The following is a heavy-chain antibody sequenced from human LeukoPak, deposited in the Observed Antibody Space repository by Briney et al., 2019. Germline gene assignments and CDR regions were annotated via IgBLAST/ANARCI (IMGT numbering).Heavy chain of an antibody. CDR3: VRGSSGTAVRGISWAWFDP. D-gene: IGHD3-10*01. J-gene: IGHJ5*02. Sequence: GGSLRLSCAASGFTVSSNYMTWVRQAPGKGLEWVANIKPDGGEKYYVDSVKGRFTISRDNAKNSLYLQMNSLRPEDTAVYYCVRGSSGTAVRGISWAWFDPWGQGTLVTVSS. CDR2: IKPDGGEK. V-gene: IGHV3-7*05. CDR1: GFTVSSNY.